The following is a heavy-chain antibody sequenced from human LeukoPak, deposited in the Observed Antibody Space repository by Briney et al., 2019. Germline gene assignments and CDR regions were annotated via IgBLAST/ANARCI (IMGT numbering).Heavy chain of an antibody. Sequence: QSGGSLRLSCAASGFTFSSYGMHWVRQAPGKGLEWVAVIWYDGSNKYYADSVKGRFTISRDNSKNTLYLQMNSLRAEDTAVYYCAKGGKWDVTPFDYRGQGTLVTVSS. CDR1: GFTFSSYG. V-gene: IGHV3-30*02. CDR3: AKGGKWDVTPFDY. CDR2: IWYDGSNK. D-gene: IGHD1-26*01. J-gene: IGHJ4*02.